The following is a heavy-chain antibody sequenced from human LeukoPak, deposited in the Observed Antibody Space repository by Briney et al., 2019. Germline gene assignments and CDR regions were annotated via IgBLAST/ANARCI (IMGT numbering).Heavy chain of an antibody. CDR2: IKRDGSST. V-gene: IGHV3-74*01. CDR3: GRGPACHGEGPGF. CDR1: GFTFSSYW. J-gene: IGHJ4*02. Sequence: GGSLRLSCAASGFTFSSYWMHWVRQAPGKGLVWVSRIKRDGSSTCYADSAKGRFTISRDNAKNTLYLQMNSVRAEDTAVSYCGRGPACHGEGPGFWGQGTLVTVSS. D-gene: IGHD3-10*01.